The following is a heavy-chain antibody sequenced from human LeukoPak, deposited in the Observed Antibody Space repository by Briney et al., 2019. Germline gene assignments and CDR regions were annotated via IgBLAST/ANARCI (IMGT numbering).Heavy chain of an antibody. CDR3: ARPYSSSSGKLDY. V-gene: IGHV3-7*01. D-gene: IGHD6-6*01. J-gene: IGHJ4*02. Sequence: GGSLRLSCAASGFTFSNYWMTWVRQAPGKGLEWVANIKQDGSEMHYVDSVKGRFTISRDNAKNSLYLQMNSLRAEDTAVYYCARPYSSSSGKLDYWGQGTLVTVSS. CDR2: IKQDGSEM. CDR1: GFTFSNYW.